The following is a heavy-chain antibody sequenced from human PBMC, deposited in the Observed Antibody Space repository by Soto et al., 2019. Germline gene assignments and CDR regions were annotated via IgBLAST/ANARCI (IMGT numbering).Heavy chain of an antibody. CDR1: GYTFTSYA. Sequence: VQLVQSGAEVKKPGASVKVSCKASGYTFTSYAMHWVRQAPGQRREWMGWINAGNGNTKYSQKFQVTVTSTRDTSASTAYSELSSLRSEDTGVYYCARGYCSSTSCYAGRAYYYYWMDVWGKGTTVTVSS. CDR2: INAGNGNT. D-gene: IGHD2-2*01. J-gene: IGHJ6*04. V-gene: IGHV1-3*01. CDR3: ARGYCSSTSCYAGRAYYYYWMDV.